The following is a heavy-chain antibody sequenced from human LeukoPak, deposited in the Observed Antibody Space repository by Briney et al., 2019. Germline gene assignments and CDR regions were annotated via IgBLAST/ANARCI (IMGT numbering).Heavy chain of an antibody. CDR3: ARGGGLDV. D-gene: IGHD3-16*01. Sequence: GGSLRLSCVASGVTLSNYAMSWARQAPGKGLEWVASINHNGNVNYYVDSVKGRFTISRDNAKNSLYLQMSNLRAEDTAVYFCARGGGLDVWGQGATVTVPS. CDR2: INHNGNVN. CDR1: GVTLSNYA. J-gene: IGHJ6*02. V-gene: IGHV3-7*03.